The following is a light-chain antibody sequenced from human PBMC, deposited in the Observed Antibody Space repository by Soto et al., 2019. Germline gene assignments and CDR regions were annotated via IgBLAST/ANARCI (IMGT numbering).Light chain of an antibody. CDR1: QGVRTY. J-gene: IGKJ1*01. CDR3: LQSYKYPWT. CDR2: SAY. V-gene: IGKV1-17*03. Sequence: DIQMTQSPSAMSASVGDGVTITCRASQGVRTYLAWFQQKSGKVPKRLIFSAYSLQSGVTSRFSGNGSATEFTLTISSLQPEDFATYYCLQSYKYPWTVGQGTQVDIK.